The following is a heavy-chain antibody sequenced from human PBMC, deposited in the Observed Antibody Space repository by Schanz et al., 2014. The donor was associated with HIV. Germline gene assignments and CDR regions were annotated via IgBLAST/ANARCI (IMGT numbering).Heavy chain of an antibody. J-gene: IGHJ5*01. Sequence: EVQLLESGGGLVQPGRSLRLSCAASGFTFDEYAMHWVRQVPGKGLEWVSGISWNSGSIGYADSVKGRFTISRDNAKNSLYLQMNSLRAEDTAVYYCAKDLRANYYGPQVDWFDSWGQGTRVTVTS. CDR1: GFTFDEYA. V-gene: IGHV3-9*01. CDR3: AKDLRANYYGPQVDWFDS. D-gene: IGHD3-10*01. CDR2: ISWNSGSI.